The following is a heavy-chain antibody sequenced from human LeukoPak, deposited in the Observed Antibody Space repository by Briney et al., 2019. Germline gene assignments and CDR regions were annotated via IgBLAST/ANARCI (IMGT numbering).Heavy chain of an antibody. CDR1: GYTFTSYG. V-gene: IGHV1-18*01. J-gene: IGHJ3*02. CDR3: ARVTSGVYDSSGYTDAFDI. D-gene: IGHD3-22*01. CDR2: ISAYNGNT. Sequence: RASVKVSCKASGYTFTSYGISWVRQAPGQGLEWMGWISAYNGNTNYAQKLQGRVTMTTDTSTSTAYMELRSLRSDDTAVYYCARVTSGVYDSSGYTDAFDIWGQGTMVTVSS.